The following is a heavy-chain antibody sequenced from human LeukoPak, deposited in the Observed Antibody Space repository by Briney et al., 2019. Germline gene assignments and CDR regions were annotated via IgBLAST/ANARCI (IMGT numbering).Heavy chain of an antibody. D-gene: IGHD2-15*01. V-gene: IGHV4-61*02. J-gene: IGHJ6*04. CDR3: TRGCSGGSCYSGYGMDV. CDR1: GGSINSGGYY. CDR2: TYSTGNT. Sequence: PSETLSLTCTVSGGSINSGGYYWSWIRQPAGKGLEWIGRTYSTGNTNYKPSLESRVTISVDTSKNQFSLKLTSVTAADTAIYYCTRGCSGGSCYSGYGMDVWGKGTTVTVSS.